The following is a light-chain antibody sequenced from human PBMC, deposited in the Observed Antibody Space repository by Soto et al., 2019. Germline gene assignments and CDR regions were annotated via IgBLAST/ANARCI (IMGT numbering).Light chain of an antibody. J-gene: IGLJ1*01. CDR3: CSYTTSNTRQIV. CDR1: SSDVGGYNY. Sequence: QSALTQPASVSGSPGQSITISCTGTSSDVGGYNYVSWYQQQPGKAPKFMIYDVTNRPSGVSNRFSGSKSGNTASLTISGPQAEDEADYYGCSYTTSNTRQIVFGTGTKLTVL. V-gene: IGLV2-14*01. CDR2: DVT.